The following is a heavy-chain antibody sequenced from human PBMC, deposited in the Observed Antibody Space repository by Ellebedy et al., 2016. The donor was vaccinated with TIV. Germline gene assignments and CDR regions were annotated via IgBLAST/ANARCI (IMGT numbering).Heavy chain of an antibody. V-gene: IGHV3-7*01. D-gene: IGHD1-26*01. J-gene: IGHJ4*02. CDR1: GVTVSNHW. Sequence: GGSLRLXXAASGVTVSNHWMSGVRQVPGKGLEWVANIKQDGSEKYCVDSVKGRFTISRDNAKNSLYLQMNSLRAEDTAVYYCARDKVVGATYFDYWGQGTLVTVSS. CDR2: IKQDGSEK. CDR3: ARDKVVGATYFDY.